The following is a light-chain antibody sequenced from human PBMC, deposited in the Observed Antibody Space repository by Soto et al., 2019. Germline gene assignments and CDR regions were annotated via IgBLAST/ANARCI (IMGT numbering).Light chain of an antibody. V-gene: IGKV4-1*01. Sequence: ILMTQSPDXPALSLXXXXTXNXXSXQRVLYNSNNKNYLAWYQQKPGQPPKVLIYWASTRESGVPDRFSGSGSGTDFTLTIASLQAEDVAVYYCHQYYSTPITFGQGTRLEI. CDR2: WAS. J-gene: IGKJ5*01. CDR3: HQYYSTPIT. CDR1: QRVLYNSNNKNY.